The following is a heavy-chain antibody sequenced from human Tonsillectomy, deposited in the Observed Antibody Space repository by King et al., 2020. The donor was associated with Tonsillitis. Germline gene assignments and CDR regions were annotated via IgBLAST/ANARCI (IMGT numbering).Heavy chain of an antibody. CDR1: GFTFSSYG. J-gene: IGHJ4*02. V-gene: IGHV3-30*03. Sequence: VQLVESGGGVVQPGRSLRLSCAASGFTFSSYGMHWVRQAPGKGLEWVAVIPYDGSNKYYADSVKGRFTISRDNSKNTLYLQMNSLRAEDTAVYYCARDFMRGRAVYYKGSYFDYWGQGTLVTVSS. D-gene: IGHD3-9*01. CDR2: IPYDGSNK. CDR3: ARDFMRGRAVYYKGSYFDY.